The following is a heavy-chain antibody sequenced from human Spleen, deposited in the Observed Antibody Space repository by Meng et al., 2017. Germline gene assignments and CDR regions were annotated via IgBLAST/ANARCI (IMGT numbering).Heavy chain of an antibody. CDR1: GDSISSGEYF. Sequence: QVQLQESGPGLVKPSQPLSLTCTVSGDSISSGEYFWSWIRQPPGKGLEWVSSISSSSSYIYYADSVKGRFTISRDNAKNSLYLQMNSLRAEDTAVYYCARDVRAYCGGDCYFDYWGQGTLVTVSS. D-gene: IGHD2-21*02. CDR3: ARDVRAYCGGDCYFDY. CDR2: ISSSSSYI. V-gene: IGHV3-11*06. J-gene: IGHJ4*02.